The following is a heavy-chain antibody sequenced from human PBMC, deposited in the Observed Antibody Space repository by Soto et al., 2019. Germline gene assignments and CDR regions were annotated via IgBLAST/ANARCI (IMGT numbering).Heavy chain of an antibody. CDR2: INHSGST. Sequence: PSETLSLICAVYGGSFSGYYWSWIRQPPGKGLEWIGEINHSGSTNYNLSLKSRVTISVDTSKNQFSLKLSSVTAADTAVYYCARSPPTSLLALWWFDPWGQGTLVTVSS. D-gene: IGHD2-21*01. V-gene: IGHV4-34*01. CDR3: ARSPPTSLLALWWFDP. CDR1: GGSFSGYY. J-gene: IGHJ5*02.